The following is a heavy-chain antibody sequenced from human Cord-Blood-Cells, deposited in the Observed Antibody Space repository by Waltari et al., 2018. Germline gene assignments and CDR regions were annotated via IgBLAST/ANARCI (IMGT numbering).Heavy chain of an antibody. D-gene: IGHD6-19*01. CDR2: FDPEDGET. V-gene: IGHV1-24*01. Sequence: QVQLVQPGAAVKKIGVSVTVYCNVSGYTPMDSSIHWVRQAPGKGLEWMGGFDPEDGETIYAQKFQGRVTMTEDTSTDTAYMELSSLRSEDTAVYYCATEQQWLGIRAFDIWGQGTMVTVSS. CDR1: GYTPMDSS. J-gene: IGHJ3*02. CDR3: ATEQQWLGIRAFDI.